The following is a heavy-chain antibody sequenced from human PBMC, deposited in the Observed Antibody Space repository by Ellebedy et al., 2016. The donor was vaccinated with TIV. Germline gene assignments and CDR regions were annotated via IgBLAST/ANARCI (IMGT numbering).Heavy chain of an antibody. D-gene: IGHD3-10*01. V-gene: IGHV4-59*01. J-gene: IGHJ5*02. CDR3: ARDRGRYYGSGYNWFDP. CDR2: IYYSGST. Sequence: MPSETLSLTCTVSGGSISSYYWSWIRQPPGKGLEWIGYIYYSGSTNYNPSLKSRVTISVDTSKNQFSLKLSSVTAADTAVYYCARDRGRYYGSGYNWFDPWGQGTLVTVSS. CDR1: GGSISSYY.